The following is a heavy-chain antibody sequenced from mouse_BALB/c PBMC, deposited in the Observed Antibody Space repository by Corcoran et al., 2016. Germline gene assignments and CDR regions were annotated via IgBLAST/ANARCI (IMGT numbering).Heavy chain of an antibody. CDR2: INTNTGEP. CDR1: GYTFTNYG. D-gene: IGHD2-1*01. CDR3: AIYYGFSHWYFDV. J-gene: IGHJ1*01. V-gene: IGHV9-3*02. Sequence: QIQLVQSGPELKKPGETVKISCKASGYTFTNYGMNWVKQAPGKGLKWMGWINTNTGEPTYAEEFKGRFAFSLETSASTAYLQINNLKNEDTATYFCAIYYGFSHWYFDVWGAGTTVTVSS.